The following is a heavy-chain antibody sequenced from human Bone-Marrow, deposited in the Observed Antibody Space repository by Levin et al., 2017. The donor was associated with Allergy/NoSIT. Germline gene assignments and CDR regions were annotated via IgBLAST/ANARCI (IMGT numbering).Heavy chain of an antibody. CDR3: ARDTSNWSAFDY. V-gene: IGHV1-2*06. CDR1: GYTFTGYP. J-gene: IGHJ4*02. CDR2: INPNSGAT. Sequence: ASVKISCRASGYTFTGYPIHWVRQAPGQGLEWMGRINPNSGATNYAQKFQGRVTMTRDTSIKTAYMDLASLRSDDTAVYYCARDTSNWSAFDYWGQGALVTVSS. D-gene: IGHD6-13*01.